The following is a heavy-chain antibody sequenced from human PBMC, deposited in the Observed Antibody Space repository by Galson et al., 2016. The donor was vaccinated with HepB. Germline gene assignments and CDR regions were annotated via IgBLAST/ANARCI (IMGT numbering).Heavy chain of an antibody. J-gene: IGHJ4*02. Sequence: SLRLSCAASGFTFSNYAMSWARQAPGKGLEWVSSIVSSGGSTYYADSVKGRFTISRDNSKKTLFLQRNSLRGEEPAVYYCSKEDKGDWNYFNYLDYWGQGTLVTVSS. V-gene: IGHV3-23*01. CDR3: SKEDKGDWNYFNYLDY. CDR1: GFTFSNYA. D-gene: IGHD1-7*01. CDR2: IVSSGGST.